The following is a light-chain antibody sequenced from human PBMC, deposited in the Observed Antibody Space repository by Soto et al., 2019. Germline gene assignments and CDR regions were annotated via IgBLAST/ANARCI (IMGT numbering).Light chain of an antibody. J-gene: IGKJ2*01. CDR3: MQGTLWPPYT. CDR2: RVS. Sequence: DVVMTQSPLSLPVTLGQPASISCRSSQSLAYIDGNTYLNWFQQRPGQSPRRLIYRVSNRDSGVPDRFSGSGSGTDFTLEISRVEAEDVGVYYCMQGTLWPPYTFGQGTKLEIK. CDR1: QSLAYIDGNTY. V-gene: IGKV2-30*01.